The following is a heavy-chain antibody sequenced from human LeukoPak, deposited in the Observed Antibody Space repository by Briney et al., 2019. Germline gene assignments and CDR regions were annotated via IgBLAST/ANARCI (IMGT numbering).Heavy chain of an antibody. CDR1: GYTFTGYY. V-gene: IGHV1-46*01. D-gene: IGHD6-13*01. CDR2: INPSGGST. J-gene: IGHJ5*02. Sequence: ASVKVSCKASGYTFTGYYMHWVRQAPGQGLEWMGIINPSGGSTSYAQKFQGRVTMTRDMSTSTVYMELSSLRSEDTAVYYCARDLEYSSSWYWFDPWGQGTLVTVSS. CDR3: ARDLEYSSSWYWFDP.